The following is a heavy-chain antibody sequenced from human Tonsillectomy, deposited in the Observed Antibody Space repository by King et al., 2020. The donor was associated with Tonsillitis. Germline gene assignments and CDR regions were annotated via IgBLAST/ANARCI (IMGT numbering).Heavy chain of an antibody. V-gene: IGHV3-21*01. CDR2: ISSGSSYI. J-gene: IGHJ4*02. D-gene: IGHD6-13*01. CDR3: ARGGAYSSSCFGY. Sequence: VQLVESGGGLVKPGGSLRLSCTASGFTFSSYSMNWVRQAPGKGLEWVSSISSGSSYIYYADSVKGRFTISRDNAKNSLYLQMNSLGAEDTAVYYCARGGAYSSSCFGYWGQGTLVTVSS. CDR1: GFTFSSYS.